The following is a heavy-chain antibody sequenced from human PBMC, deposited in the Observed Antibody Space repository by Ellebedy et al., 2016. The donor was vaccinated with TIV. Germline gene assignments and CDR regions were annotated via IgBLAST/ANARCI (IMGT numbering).Heavy chain of an antibody. Sequence: GGSLRLSCAASGLTLSSYWMSWVRQAPGKGLEWVANINQDGSEKYYVDSVKGRFFISRDNAKNSLYLQMNSLRAEDPAVYYCARAVGGSSSLWGQGTLVTVSS. D-gene: IGHD6-13*01. V-gene: IGHV3-7*03. J-gene: IGHJ4*02. CDR2: INQDGSEK. CDR1: GLTLSSYW. CDR3: ARAVGGSSSL.